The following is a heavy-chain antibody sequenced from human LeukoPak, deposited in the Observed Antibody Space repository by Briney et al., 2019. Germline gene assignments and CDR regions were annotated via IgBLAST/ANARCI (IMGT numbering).Heavy chain of an antibody. CDR2: ISGSGDST. J-gene: IGHJ4*02. D-gene: IGHD6-19*01. CDR3: ARRSGIAVAGAFDY. V-gene: IGHV3-23*01. Sequence: GGSLRLSCAASGFTFSNYAMRWVRQAPGRGLEWVSGISGSGDSTYYADSVKGRFTISRDNSENTLYLQMNSLRAEDTAVYYCARRSGIAVAGAFDYWGQGTLVTVSS. CDR1: GFTFSNYA.